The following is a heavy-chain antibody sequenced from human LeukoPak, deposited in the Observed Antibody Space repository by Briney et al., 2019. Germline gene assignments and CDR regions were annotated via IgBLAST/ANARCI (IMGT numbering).Heavy chain of an antibody. J-gene: IGHJ4*02. CDR2: IIPIFGTA. CDR3: ASTRGVTTVTYFYFDY. CDR1: GGTFSSYA. D-gene: IGHD4-17*01. V-gene: IGHV1-69*13. Sequence: GASVKVSCKASGGTFSSYAISWVRQAPGQGLEWMGGIIPIFGTANYAQKFQGRVTITADESTSTAYMELSSLRSEDTAVYYCASTRGVTTVTYFYFDYWGQGTLVTVSS.